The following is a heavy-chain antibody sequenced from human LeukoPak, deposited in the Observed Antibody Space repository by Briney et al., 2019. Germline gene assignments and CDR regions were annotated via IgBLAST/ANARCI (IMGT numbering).Heavy chain of an antibody. V-gene: IGHV4-59*08. CDR3: AVGATHYYMDV. J-gene: IGHJ6*03. D-gene: IGHD3-16*01. CDR2: IYYSGST. Sequence: PSETLSLTCTVSGGSIRGYYWSWVRQPPGKGLEWIAHIYYSGSTNYNPSLKSRVTISLDTSKNQFSLKLSSVTAADTAVYYCAVGATHYYMDVWGKGTTVTVS. CDR1: GGSIRGYY.